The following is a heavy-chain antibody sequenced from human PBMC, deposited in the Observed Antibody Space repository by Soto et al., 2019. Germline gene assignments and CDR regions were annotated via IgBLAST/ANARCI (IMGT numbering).Heavy chain of an antibody. CDR3: NHYDYVWGSYRHLPGGMDV. D-gene: IGHD3-16*02. J-gene: IGHJ6*02. CDR2: IIPIFGTA. CDR1: GGTFSSYA. V-gene: IGHV1-69*06. Sequence: QVQLVQSGAEVKKPGSSVKVSCKASGGTFSSYAISWVRQAPGQGLEWMGGIIPIFGTANYAQKFQGRVTITADKSTSTAYMELSSLRSEDTAVYYCNHYDYVWGSYRHLPGGMDVWGQGTTVTVSS.